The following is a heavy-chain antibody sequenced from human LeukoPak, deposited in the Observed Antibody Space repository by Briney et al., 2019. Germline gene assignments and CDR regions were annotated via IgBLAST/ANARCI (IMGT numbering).Heavy chain of an antibody. CDR3: VVGTDYFGSQPDH. Sequence: SETLSLTCTVSGYSIRGAYSWGWIRQPPGKGLEWIGSLYRSGSDYYIPSLKSRITISVDTSKNKFSLKLKSVTAADTAVYYCVVGTDYFGSQPDHWGQGTRVTVSS. CDR2: LYRSGSD. J-gene: IGHJ4*02. D-gene: IGHD3-10*01. CDR1: GYSIRGAYS. V-gene: IGHV4-38-2*02.